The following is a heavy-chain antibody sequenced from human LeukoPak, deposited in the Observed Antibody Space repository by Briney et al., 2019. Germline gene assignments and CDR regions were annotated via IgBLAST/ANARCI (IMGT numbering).Heavy chain of an antibody. CDR1: VSMLTHSF. CDR3: ARAPLEYCSAGTCYCGRNWVDS. CDR2: LNPKSIET. Sequence: GRPCCSPSVSMLTHSFVHWVREAPRHRVRWLSWLNPKSIETNYAQKLQGRVTMTRDTSMSTVYMELRRLRDDDTAAYYCARAPLEYCSAGTCYCGRNWVDSWGQGTLVTVSS. J-gene: IGHJ5*01. D-gene: IGHD2-15*01. V-gene: IGHV1-2*02.